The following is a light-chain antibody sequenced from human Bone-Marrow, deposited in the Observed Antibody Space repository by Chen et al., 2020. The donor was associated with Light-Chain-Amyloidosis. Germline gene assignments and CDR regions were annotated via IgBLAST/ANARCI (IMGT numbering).Light chain of an antibody. CDR3: QQYNDWPLT. J-gene: IGKJ4*01. CDR1: QGLNNK. CDR2: DAS. V-gene: IGKV3-15*01. Sequence: EIVMTQSPATLSLSPGERVTLSCGASQGLNNKLAWYQQKPGQAPRLLIYDASTRATDIPSRFRGSGSGTEFTRTITSLTSEDFALYYCQQYNDWPLTFGGGTKVE.